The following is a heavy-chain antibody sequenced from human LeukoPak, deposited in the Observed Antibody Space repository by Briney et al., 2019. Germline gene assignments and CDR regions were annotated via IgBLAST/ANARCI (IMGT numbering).Heavy chain of an antibody. CDR3: TKEGATGSPYSFDY. Sequence: GGSLRLSCAASGFTFSSYAMHWVRQAPGKGLEWVAVVSSAGSTKYYADSVKGRFTISRDNSKKTLDLQMNNLRAEDTAVYYCTKEGATGSPYSFDYWGQGTLVTVSS. CDR2: VSSAGSTK. J-gene: IGHJ4*02. V-gene: IGHV3-30*18. D-gene: IGHD1-1*01. CDR1: GFTFSSYA.